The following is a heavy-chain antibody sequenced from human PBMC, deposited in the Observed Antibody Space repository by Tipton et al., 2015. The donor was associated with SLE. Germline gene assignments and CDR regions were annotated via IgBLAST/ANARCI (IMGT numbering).Heavy chain of an antibody. D-gene: IGHD6-19*01. CDR3: AREFRRAVAGPTLSDY. J-gene: IGHJ4*02. Sequence: RSLRLSCAASGFTFSSYAMHWVRQAPGKGLEWVAVISYDGSNKYYADSVKGRFTISRDNSKNTLYLQMNSLRAEDTAVYYCAREFRRAVAGPTLSDYWGQGTLVTVSS. V-gene: IGHV3-30-3*01. CDR2: ISYDGSNK. CDR1: GFTFSSYA.